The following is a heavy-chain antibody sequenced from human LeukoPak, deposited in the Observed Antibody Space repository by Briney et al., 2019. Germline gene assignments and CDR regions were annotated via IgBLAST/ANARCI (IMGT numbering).Heavy chain of an antibody. Sequence: GAALQISFNGSCCSFTSYWIGWVRPMSGKGREWRGSIYPGDSDTRYSTSFQGQVTISADKSISTAYLQWGSLKASDTAMYYCARETRDGYTVDYWGQGTLVTVSS. D-gene: IGHD5-24*01. CDR3: ARETRDGYTVDY. CDR2: IYPGDSDT. J-gene: IGHJ4*02. V-gene: IGHV5-51*01. CDR1: CCSFTSYW.